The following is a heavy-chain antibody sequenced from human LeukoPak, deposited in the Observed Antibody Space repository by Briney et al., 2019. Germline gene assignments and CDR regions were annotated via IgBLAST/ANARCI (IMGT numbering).Heavy chain of an antibody. CDR2: ISAYNGNT. J-gene: IGHJ4*02. Sequence: ASVKVSCKTSGYTFTTYYITWVRQAPGQGLEWMGWISAYNGNTNYAQKLQGRVTMTTDTSTSTVYMELRSLRSDDTAMHYCAAHSFGYYEYWGQGTLVTVSS. CDR3: AAHSFGYYEY. CDR1: GYTFTTYY. D-gene: IGHD3-22*01. V-gene: IGHV1-18*01.